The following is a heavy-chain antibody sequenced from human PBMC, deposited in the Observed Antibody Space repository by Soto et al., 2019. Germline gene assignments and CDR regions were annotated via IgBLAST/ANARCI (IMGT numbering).Heavy chain of an antibody. Sequence: PSETLSLTCAVSGGSISSSNWWSWVRQPPGKGLEWIGEIYHSGSTNYNPYLKSRVTISVDKSKNQFSLKLSSVTAADTAVYYFARGGNYDILTGFPYYFDYWGQGTLVTVSS. V-gene: IGHV4-4*02. CDR3: ARGGNYDILTGFPYYFDY. J-gene: IGHJ4*02. D-gene: IGHD3-9*01. CDR2: IYHSGST. CDR1: GGSISSSNW.